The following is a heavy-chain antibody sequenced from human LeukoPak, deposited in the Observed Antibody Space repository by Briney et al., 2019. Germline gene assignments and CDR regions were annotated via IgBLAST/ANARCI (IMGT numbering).Heavy chain of an antibody. CDR1: GDSVSSNSAA. V-gene: IGHV6-1*01. J-gene: IGHJ4*02. CDR3: ARGSDYDTLTGYWYYFDY. CDR2: TYYRSKWYN. Sequence: SQTLSLTCAISGDSVSSNSAAWNWIRQSPSRGLEWLGRTYYRSKWYNDYAVSVKSRITINPDTSKNQSSLQLNSVTPEDTAVYYCARGSDYDTLTGYWYYFDYWGQGTLVTVSS. D-gene: IGHD3-9*01.